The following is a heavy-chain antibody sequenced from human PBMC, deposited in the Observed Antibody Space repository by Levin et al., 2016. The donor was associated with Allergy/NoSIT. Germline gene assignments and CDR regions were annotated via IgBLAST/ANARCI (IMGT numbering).Heavy chain of an antibody. Sequence: WIRQPPGKGLEWVSSISSSSSYIYYADSVKGRFTISRDNAKNSLYLQMNSLRAEDTAVYYCAREGSGKDYWGQGTLVTVSS. CDR3: AREGSGKDY. D-gene: IGHD2-15*01. CDR2: ISSSSSYI. J-gene: IGHJ4*02. V-gene: IGHV3-21*01.